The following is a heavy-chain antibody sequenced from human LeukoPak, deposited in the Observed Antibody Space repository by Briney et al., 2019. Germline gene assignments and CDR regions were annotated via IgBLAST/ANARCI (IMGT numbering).Heavy chain of an antibody. V-gene: IGHV3-11*05. Sequence: PGGSLRLSCAASGFTFSDYYMSWIRQAPGKGLEWVSFISGSRTYTNYADSVKGRFTISRDNAKNSLYLQMNSLRAEDTAVYYCAKGGSGYYYGYWGQGTLVTVSS. D-gene: IGHD3-22*01. CDR2: ISGSRTYT. J-gene: IGHJ4*02. CDR1: GFTFSDYY. CDR3: AKGGSGYYYGY.